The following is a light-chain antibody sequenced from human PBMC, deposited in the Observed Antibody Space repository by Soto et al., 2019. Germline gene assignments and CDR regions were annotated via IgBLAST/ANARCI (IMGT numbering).Light chain of an antibody. Sequence: SYELTQPSSVSVSPGQTARITCSGDVLAKHYGRGFQQKPGQAPMLVIYKDSERPSGIPERFSGSSSGTTVTLTISGAQVEDEADYYCYSAADNNWVFGGGTKLTVL. CDR2: KDS. CDR3: YSAADNNWV. V-gene: IGLV3-27*01. J-gene: IGLJ3*02. CDR1: VLAKHY.